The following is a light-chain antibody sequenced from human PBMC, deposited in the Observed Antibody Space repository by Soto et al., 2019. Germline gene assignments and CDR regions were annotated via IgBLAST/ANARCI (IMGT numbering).Light chain of an antibody. CDR1: QSISYY. CDR3: QQTHRSPWT. V-gene: IGKV1-39*01. Sequence: DIQMTQSPSSLSASVGDRVTITCRASQSISYYLNWYQQKAGKAPKLLIYAAASLQSWVPSRFSGSGSETDFTLTISSLQPEDFASYYCQQTHRSPWTFGPGTKVEIK. J-gene: IGKJ1*01. CDR2: AAA.